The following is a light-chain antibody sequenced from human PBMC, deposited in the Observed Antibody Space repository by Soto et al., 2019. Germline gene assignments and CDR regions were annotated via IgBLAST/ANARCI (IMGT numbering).Light chain of an antibody. CDR3: QKYNSAPHT. CDR1: QGIDNY. J-gene: IGKJ2*01. V-gene: IGKV1-27*01. CDR2: AAS. Sequence: DIQMTQSPSSLSASVGDRVTITCRASQGIDNYLAWYQQKPGRAPNLLIYAASTLQSGVPSRFRGSGSGTDFTLTISSLQPEDVATYYCQKYNSAPHTFGQGTKLEIK.